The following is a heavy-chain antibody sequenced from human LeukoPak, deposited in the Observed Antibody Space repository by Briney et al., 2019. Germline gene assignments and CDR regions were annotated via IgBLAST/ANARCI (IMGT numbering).Heavy chain of an antibody. CDR1: GFTVSSNY. CDR2: IYSGGST. V-gene: IGHV3-53*01. J-gene: IGHJ6*02. CDR3: ARDRVVGATTEYYYYGMDV. Sequence: PGGSLRLSCAASGFTVSSNYMSWVRQAPGKGLEWVSVIYSGGSTYYADSVKGRFTISRDNSKNTLYLQMNSLRAEDTAVYYCARDRVVGATTEYYYYGMDVWGQGTTVTVSS. D-gene: IGHD1-26*01.